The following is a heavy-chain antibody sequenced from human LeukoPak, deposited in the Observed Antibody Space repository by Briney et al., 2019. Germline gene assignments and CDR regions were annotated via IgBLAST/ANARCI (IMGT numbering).Heavy chain of an antibody. CDR2: ISTYNGNT. CDR1: GYTFSSYG. Sequence: ASVKVSCKGSGYTFSSYGISWVRQAPGQGLEWMGWISTYNGNTNYAQKLQGRVTMTTDTSTSTAYMELRSLRSDDTAVYYCARVDYYDSSGYYEMDYWGQGTLVTVSS. D-gene: IGHD3-22*01. CDR3: ARVDYYDSSGYYEMDY. J-gene: IGHJ4*02. V-gene: IGHV1-18*01.